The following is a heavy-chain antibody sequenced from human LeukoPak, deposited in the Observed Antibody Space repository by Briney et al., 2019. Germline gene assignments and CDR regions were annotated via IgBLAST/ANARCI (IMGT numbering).Heavy chain of an antibody. CDR3: ARGSVSMMSYFDY. D-gene: IGHD2-21*01. J-gene: IGHJ4*02. CDR1: GGSISSGSYY. V-gene: IGHV4-61*02. Sequence: SETLSLTCTVSGGSISSGSYYWSWIRQPAGKGLEWIGRIYTSGSTNYNPSLKSRVTISADTSKNQFSLKLSSVTAADTAVYYCARGSVSMMSYFDYWGQGTLVTVSS. CDR2: IYTSGST.